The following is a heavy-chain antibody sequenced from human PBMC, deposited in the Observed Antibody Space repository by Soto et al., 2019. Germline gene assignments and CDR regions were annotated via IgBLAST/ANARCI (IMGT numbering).Heavy chain of an antibody. V-gene: IGHV4-4*02. CDR3: ARDGATVTTTDY. CDR2: IYHSEST. Sequence: PSETLSLTSAVSGGPISSSNWWSWVRQPPGKGLGWIREIYHSESTNYNPSLKSRISISVDKSKNPFSLKLSTVTAADTAVYYCARDGATVTTTDYWGQGTLATVSP. D-gene: IGHD1-7*01. J-gene: IGHJ4*02. CDR1: GGPISSSNW.